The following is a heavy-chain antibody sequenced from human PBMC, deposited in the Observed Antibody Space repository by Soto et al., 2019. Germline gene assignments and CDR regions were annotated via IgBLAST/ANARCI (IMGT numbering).Heavy chain of an antibody. Sequence: PGGSLRLSCAASEFTFSDYAIYWVRQAPGKGLEWVALISSDGSNKYYADSVKGRFTISRDNSRNTLYLQMNSLRAEDTAVYYCARDRKTYYDFWSGYLTGYWGQGTLVTVSS. CDR2: ISSDGSNK. J-gene: IGHJ4*02. CDR1: EFTFSDYA. D-gene: IGHD3-3*01. CDR3: ARDRKTYYDFWSGYLTGY. V-gene: IGHV3-30-3*01.